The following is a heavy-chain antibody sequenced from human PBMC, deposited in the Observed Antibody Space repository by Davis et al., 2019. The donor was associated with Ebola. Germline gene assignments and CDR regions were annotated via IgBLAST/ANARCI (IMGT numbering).Heavy chain of an antibody. J-gene: IGHJ4*02. V-gene: IGHV1-69*13. Sequence: SVQVSCKASGGTFSSYAISWVRQAPGQGLEWMGGIIPIFGTANYAQKFQGRVTITADESTSTAYMELSSLRSEDTAVYYCATERWGPARRFYYFEYWGQGTLVTVSS. D-gene: IGHD1-26*01. CDR2: IIPIFGTA. CDR3: ATERWGPARRFYYFEY. CDR1: GGTFSSYA.